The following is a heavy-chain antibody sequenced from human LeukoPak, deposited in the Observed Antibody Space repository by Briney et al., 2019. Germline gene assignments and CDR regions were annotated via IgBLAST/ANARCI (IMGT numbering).Heavy chain of an antibody. V-gene: IGHV4-39*01. CDR2: IYYSGST. CDR1: GGSISSSSYY. Sequence: SETLSLTCTVSGGSISSSSYYWGWIRQPPGKGLEWIGSIYYSGSTYYNPSLKSRVTISVDTSKNQFSLKLSSVTAADTAVYYCAPLGIAVAENWFDPWGQGTLVTVSS. D-gene: IGHD6-19*01. CDR3: APLGIAVAENWFDP. J-gene: IGHJ5*02.